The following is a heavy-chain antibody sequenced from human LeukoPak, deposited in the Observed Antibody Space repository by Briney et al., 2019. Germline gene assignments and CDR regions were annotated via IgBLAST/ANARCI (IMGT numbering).Heavy chain of an antibody. V-gene: IGHV3-23*01. CDR2: ISGSGGST. Sequence: GGSLRLSCAASGFTFSSYWMHWVRQAPGKGLEWVSAISGSGGSTYYADSVKGRFTISRDNSKNTLYLQMNSLRAEDTAVYYCARTATDTGEFDYWGQGTLVTVSS. D-gene: IGHD6-13*01. J-gene: IGHJ4*02. CDR3: ARTATDTGEFDY. CDR1: GFTFSSYW.